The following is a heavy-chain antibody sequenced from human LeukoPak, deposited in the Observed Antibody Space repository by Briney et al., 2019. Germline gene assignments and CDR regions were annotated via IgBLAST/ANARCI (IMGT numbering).Heavy chain of an antibody. D-gene: IGHD3-16*01. CDR1: GYSFTSYN. Sequence: ASVKVSCKTSGYSFTSYNLHWVRQAPGQRLEWMGIINPSGGNTNYAQKFQGRVTMTTDTSTSTAYMELRSLRSDDTAVYYCARGSSYGFSMGYWGQGTLVTVSS. V-gene: IGHV1-46*01. CDR2: INPSGGNT. CDR3: ARGSSYGFSMGY. J-gene: IGHJ4*02.